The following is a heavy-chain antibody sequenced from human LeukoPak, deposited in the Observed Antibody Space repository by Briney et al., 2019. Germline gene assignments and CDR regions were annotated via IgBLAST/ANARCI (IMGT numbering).Heavy chain of an antibody. D-gene: IGHD3-3*01. CDR3: ARAPRGTRFGVVSYYMDV. V-gene: IGHV4-34*01. CDR1: GGSFSGDF. Sequence: SETLSLTCAVYGGSFSGDFWSWIRQSPGKGLEWIGEINHGGSTTYNPSLQSRVTMSVDTSTNQISLKMTSVTAADTAVYYCARAPRGTRFGVVSYYMDVWGKGTTVTVSS. CDR2: INHGGST. J-gene: IGHJ6*03.